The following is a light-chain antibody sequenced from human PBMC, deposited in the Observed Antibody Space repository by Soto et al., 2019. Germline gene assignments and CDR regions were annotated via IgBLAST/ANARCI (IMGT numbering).Light chain of an antibody. CDR2: GAS. Sequence: EIVLTQSPGTLSLSPGERATLSCRASQSVSSSYLAWYQQKPGQAPRLLIYGASSRATGIPDRFSGSGSGTDFTLTISRLELEDFAVYYCQQYGSFFGGGTKVEIK. J-gene: IGKJ4*01. CDR1: QSVSSSY. V-gene: IGKV3-20*01. CDR3: QQYGSF.